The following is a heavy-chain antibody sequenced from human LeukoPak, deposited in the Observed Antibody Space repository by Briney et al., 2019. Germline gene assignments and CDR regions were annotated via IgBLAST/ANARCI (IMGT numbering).Heavy chain of an antibody. V-gene: IGHV3-7*01. CDR3: ARPRYCSSTNCYIDY. J-gene: IGHJ4*02. CDR1: GFTFSTYW. D-gene: IGHD2-2*01. Sequence: GGSLRLSCAASGFTFSTYWMSWVRQAPGKGLEWVANINQDGSEKNYVDSVKGRFTISRDNLKNSLYLQMNSLRAEDTAVYYCARPRYCSSTNCYIDYWGQGTLVAVYS. CDR2: INQDGSEK.